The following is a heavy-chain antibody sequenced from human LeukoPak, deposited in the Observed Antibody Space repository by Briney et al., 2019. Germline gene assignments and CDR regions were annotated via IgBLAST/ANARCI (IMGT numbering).Heavy chain of an antibody. V-gene: IGHV1-18*01. J-gene: IGHJ5*02. D-gene: IGHD3-10*01. CDR1: GYTFTSYG. CDR2: ISAYNGNT. CDR3: ARDSTLVWFGEFHNWFDP. Sequence: ASVKVSCKASGYTFTSYGISWVRQAPGQGLEWMGWISAYNGNTNYAQKLQGRVTMTTDTSTSTAYMELRSLRSDDTAVYYCARDSTLVWFGEFHNWFDPWGQGTLVTVSS.